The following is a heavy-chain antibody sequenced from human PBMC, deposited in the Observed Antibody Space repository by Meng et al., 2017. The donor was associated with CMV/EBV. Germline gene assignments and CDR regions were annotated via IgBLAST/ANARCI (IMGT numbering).Heavy chain of an antibody. D-gene: IGHD2-21*02. CDR1: GYTFTSYY. Sequence: LGYAGAECRHAGASVKVSCKASGYTFTSYYMHWVRQAPGQGLEWMGIINPSGGRTSYAQKFQGRVTMTRDTSTSTVYMELSSLRSEDTAVYYCARTAQGRNWFDPWGQGTLVTVSS. CDR3: ARTAQGRNWFDP. V-gene: IGHV1-46*01. J-gene: IGHJ5*02. CDR2: INPSGGRT.